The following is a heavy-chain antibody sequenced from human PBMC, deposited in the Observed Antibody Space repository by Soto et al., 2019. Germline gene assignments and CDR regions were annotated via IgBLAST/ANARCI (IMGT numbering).Heavy chain of an antibody. V-gene: IGHV3-7*03. CDR3: ARAQWGSEVSYYYYYYGMDV. J-gene: IGHJ6*02. D-gene: IGHD2-8*01. Sequence: EVQLVESGGGLVQPGGSLRLSCAASGFTFSSYWMSWVRQAPGKGLEWVANIKQDGSEKYYVDSVKGRFTISRDNAKNSLYLQMNSLRAEDTAVYYCARAQWGSEVSYYYYYYGMDVWGQGTTVTVSS. CDR2: IKQDGSEK. CDR1: GFTFSSYW.